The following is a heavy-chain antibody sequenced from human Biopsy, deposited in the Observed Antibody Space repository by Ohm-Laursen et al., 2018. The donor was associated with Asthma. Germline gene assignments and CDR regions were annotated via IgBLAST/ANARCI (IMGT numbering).Heavy chain of an antibody. CDR3: AGTYYDFLTGQVNDAFAL. D-gene: IGHD3-9*01. V-gene: IGHV1-3*01. Sequence: ASVKVSCKVSGYTFIHFAIHWVRQAPGQRLEWMGWINAGDGNTKYSQKFQGRVTITRDTSASTAYMDLRSLRSEDTAMYYCAGTYYDFLTGQVNDAFALWGQGTMVTVSS. J-gene: IGHJ3*01. CDR2: INAGDGNT. CDR1: GYTFIHFA.